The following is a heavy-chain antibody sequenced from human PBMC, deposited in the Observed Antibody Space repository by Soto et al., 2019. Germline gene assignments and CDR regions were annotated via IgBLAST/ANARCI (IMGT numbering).Heavy chain of an antibody. V-gene: IGHV3-48*01. CDR3: ARDSGYYYDSSGYYYEARYAFDI. D-gene: IGHD3-22*01. Sequence: EVQLVESGGGLVQPGGSLRLSCAASGFTFSSYSMNWVRQAPGKGLEWVSYISSSSSTIYYADSVKGRFTISRDNAKNSLYLQMNSLRAEDTAVYYCARDSGYYYDSSGYYYEARYAFDIWGQGTMVTVSS. J-gene: IGHJ3*02. CDR1: GFTFSSYS. CDR2: ISSSSSTI.